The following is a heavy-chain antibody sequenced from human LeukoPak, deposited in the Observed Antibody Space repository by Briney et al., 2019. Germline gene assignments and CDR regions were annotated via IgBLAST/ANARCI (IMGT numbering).Heavy chain of an antibody. CDR3: AKVHLALYCSSTSCPGNFDY. CDR2: ISGSGGST. V-gene: IGHV3-23*01. CDR1: GFTFSSYG. Sequence: PGGSLRLSCAASGFTFSSYGMSWVRQAPGKGLEWVSAISGSGGSTYYADSVKGRFTISRDNSKNTLYLQMNSLRAEDTAVYYCAKVHLALYCSSTSCPGNFDYWGQGTLVTVSS. D-gene: IGHD2-2*01. J-gene: IGHJ4*02.